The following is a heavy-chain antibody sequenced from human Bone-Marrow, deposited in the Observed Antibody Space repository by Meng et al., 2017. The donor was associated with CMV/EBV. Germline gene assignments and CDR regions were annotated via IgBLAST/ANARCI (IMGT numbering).Heavy chain of an antibody. Sequence: SVKVSCKASGDTSTSYGMHWVRQAPGQGLEWVGRIIPVLGVANYAQKFEGRVTITGDTSTRTAYMELTRLRSDDTAVYYCAREWMGWDNWFDTWGQGTLVTVSS. CDR1: GDTSTSYG. D-gene: IGHD5-12*01. J-gene: IGHJ5*02. CDR3: AREWMGWDNWFDT. V-gene: IGHV1-69*04. CDR2: IIPVLGVA.